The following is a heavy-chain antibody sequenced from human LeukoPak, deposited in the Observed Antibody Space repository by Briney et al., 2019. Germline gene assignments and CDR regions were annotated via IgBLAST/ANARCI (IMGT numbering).Heavy chain of an antibody. D-gene: IGHD6-13*01. CDR2: ISGSGGST. J-gene: IGHJ4*02. CDR1: GFTFSSYA. Sequence: GGPLSLSFEASGFTFSSYAMSWFRQAPGKGLEWVSPISGSGGSTYYADSLKGRFTISRDNSKNTLYLQMNSLRAEDTAVYYCAKDFFPIAAAGNFDYWGQGTLVTVSS. V-gene: IGHV3-23*01. CDR3: AKDFFPIAAAGNFDY.